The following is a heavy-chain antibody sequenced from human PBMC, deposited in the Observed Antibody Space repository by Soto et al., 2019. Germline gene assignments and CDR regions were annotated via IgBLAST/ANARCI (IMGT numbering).Heavy chain of an antibody. CDR1: GGSISGYY. Sequence: SETLSLTCTVSGGSISGYYLTWIRQPPGKGLEWIGYIYHSGSTNYNPSLKSRVTISIDTSKNQFSLKLSSVTAADTAVYYCARARRIIVPDYYYYGMDVWGQGTTVTVSS. J-gene: IGHJ6*02. CDR2: IYHSGST. CDR3: ARARRIIVPDYYYYGMDV. V-gene: IGHV4-59*12. D-gene: IGHD2-8*01.